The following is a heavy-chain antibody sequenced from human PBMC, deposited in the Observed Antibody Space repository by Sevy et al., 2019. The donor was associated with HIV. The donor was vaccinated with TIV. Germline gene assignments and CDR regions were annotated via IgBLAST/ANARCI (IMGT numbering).Heavy chain of an antibody. CDR1: GFTFSSYS. D-gene: IGHD3-22*01. CDR3: ASNLLYYYDSSGQRAGKIDY. V-gene: IGHV3-21*01. Sequence: GGSLRLSCAASGFTFSSYSMNWVRQAPGKGLEWVSSISSSSSYIYYADSVKGRFTISRDNAKNSLYLQMNGLRAEDTAVYYCASNLLYYYDSSGQRAGKIDYWGQGTLVTVSS. CDR2: ISSSSSYI. J-gene: IGHJ4*02.